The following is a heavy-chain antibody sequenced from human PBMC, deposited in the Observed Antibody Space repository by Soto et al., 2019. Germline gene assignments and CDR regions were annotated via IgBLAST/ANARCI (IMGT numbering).Heavy chain of an antibody. CDR3: AREKPYYDILTGPYGMDV. CDR2: IYSGGST. Sequence: PGGSLRLSCAASGFTVSSNYMSWVRQAPGKGLEWVSVIYSGGSTYYADSVKGRFTIYRDNSKNTLYLQMNSLRAEDTAVYYCAREKPYYDILTGPYGMDVWGQGTTVTVSS. CDR1: GFTVSSNY. J-gene: IGHJ6*02. D-gene: IGHD3-9*01. V-gene: IGHV3-66*01.